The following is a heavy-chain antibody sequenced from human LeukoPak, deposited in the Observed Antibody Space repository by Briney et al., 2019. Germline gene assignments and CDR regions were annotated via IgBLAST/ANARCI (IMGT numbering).Heavy chain of an antibody. CDR3: ARGGYSRSPRWYFDL. D-gene: IGHD6-13*01. CDR2: VWYDDAVK. Sequence: GGSLSLSCAASGFTFSNYGMHWVRQAPGKGLERLAVVWYDDAVKNYADSVKGRFTISRDNSKNTLFLQMNNLSAEDTAVYYCARGGYSRSPRWYFDLWGRGTLVTVSS. CDR1: GFTFSNYG. J-gene: IGHJ2*01. V-gene: IGHV3-33*01.